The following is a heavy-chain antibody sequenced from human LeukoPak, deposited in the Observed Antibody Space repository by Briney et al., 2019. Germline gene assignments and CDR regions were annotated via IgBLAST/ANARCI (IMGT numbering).Heavy chain of an antibody. J-gene: IGHJ4*02. CDR1: GFTFSSYG. Sequence: GGSLRLSCAASGFTFSSYGMHWVRQAPGKGLEWVAVISYDGSNKYYADSVKGRFTISRDNSKNTLYPQMNSLRAEDTAMYYCANGNRSDGIDYWGQGTLVTVSS. D-gene: IGHD1-14*01. V-gene: IGHV3-30*18. CDR2: ISYDGSNK. CDR3: ANGNRSDGIDY.